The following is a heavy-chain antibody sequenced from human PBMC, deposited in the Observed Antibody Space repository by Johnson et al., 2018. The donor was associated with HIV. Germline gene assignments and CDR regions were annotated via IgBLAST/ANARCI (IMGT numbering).Heavy chain of an antibody. CDR3: AKDGVAAAFAAFDI. J-gene: IGHJ3*02. D-gene: IGHD6-13*01. CDR1: GFTFSSYG. Sequence: EVQLVESGGGVVRPGRSLRLSCAASGFTFSSYGMHWVRQAPGKGLEWVAGISWNSGSIGYADSVKGRFTISRDNAKNSLYLQMNSLRAEDTALYYCAKDGVAAAFAAFDIWGQGTMVTVSS. V-gene: IGHV3-9*01. CDR2: ISWNSGSI.